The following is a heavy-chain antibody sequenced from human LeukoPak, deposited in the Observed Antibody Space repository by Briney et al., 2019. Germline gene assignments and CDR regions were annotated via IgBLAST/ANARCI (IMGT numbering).Heavy chain of an antibody. J-gene: IGHJ4*02. CDR1: GYTFTGYY. Sequence: ASVKVSCKASGYTFTGYYMHWVRQAPGQGLEWMGRINPNSGGTNYAQKFQGRVTMTRDTSISTAYMELSRLRSDDTAVYYCARDYNPYSSSWVFDYWGQGNLVTVSS. D-gene: IGHD6-13*01. CDR3: ARDYNPYSSSWVFDY. V-gene: IGHV1-2*06. CDR2: INPNSGGT.